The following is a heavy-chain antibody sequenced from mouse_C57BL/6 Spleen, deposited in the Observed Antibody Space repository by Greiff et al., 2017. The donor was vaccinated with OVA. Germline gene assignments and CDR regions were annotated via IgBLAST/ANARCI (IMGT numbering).Heavy chain of an antibody. Sequence: QVQLKQSGPELVKPGASVKISCTASGYAFSSSWMNWVQQRPGKGLEWIGRIYPGDGDTNYNGKFKGKATMTADKSSSTAYMQLSSLTSEDSAVYFCAREGLTGRYFDYWGQGTTLTVSS. D-gene: IGHD4-1*01. CDR3: AREGLTGRYFDY. V-gene: IGHV1-82*01. CDR2: IYPGDGDT. CDR1: GYAFSSSW. J-gene: IGHJ2*01.